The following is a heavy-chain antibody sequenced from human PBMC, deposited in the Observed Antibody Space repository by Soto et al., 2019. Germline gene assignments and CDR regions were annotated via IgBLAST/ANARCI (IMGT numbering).Heavy chain of an antibody. D-gene: IGHD5-12*01. CDR1: GASVAGGSYY. Sequence: QVQLRESGPGLVKPSQPLSLTCSVSGASVAGGSYYWSWVRQPPGKGLEWIGYIPSRGRAFYNPSLTSRGTISADTSKNQLSLQLTSVTAADTAVYYCARDTYSGYDFGLGGQGTLVTVSS. V-gene: IGHV4-30-4*01. J-gene: IGHJ5*02. CDR2: IPSRGRA. CDR3: ARDTYSGYDFGL.